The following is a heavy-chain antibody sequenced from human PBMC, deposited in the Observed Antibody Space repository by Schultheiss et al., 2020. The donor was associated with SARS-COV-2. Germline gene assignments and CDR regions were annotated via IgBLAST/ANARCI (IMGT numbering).Heavy chain of an antibody. D-gene: IGHD3-10*01. CDR3: SAYYNSGTSNV. Sequence: GGSLRLSCAGSGLTFRNAWMSWVRQAPGKGLEWVGRVKSEADGGTTLHAELVKGRFTILRDDSKNTLYLQMNSLKTEDTAVYYCSAYYNSGTSNVWGKGTAVTVSS. J-gene: IGHJ6*04. CDR1: GLTFRNAW. V-gene: IGHV3-15*01. CDR2: VKSEADGGTT.